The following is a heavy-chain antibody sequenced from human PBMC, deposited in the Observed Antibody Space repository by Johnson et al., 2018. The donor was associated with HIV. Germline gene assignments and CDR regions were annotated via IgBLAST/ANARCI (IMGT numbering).Heavy chain of an antibody. CDR1: GFTFDDYA. V-gene: IGHV3-9*01. J-gene: IGHJ3*02. CDR2: ISWNSGSI. CDR3: AKDRKGSSSWLRSGVAFDI. D-gene: IGHD6-13*01. Sequence: VQLVESGGGLVQPGRSLRLSCAASGFTFDDYAMHWVRQAPGKGLEWVSGISWNSGSIGYADSVKGRFTISRDNAKKSLYLQLNSLRAADTALYYCAKDRKGSSSWLRSGVAFDIWGQGTMVTVSS.